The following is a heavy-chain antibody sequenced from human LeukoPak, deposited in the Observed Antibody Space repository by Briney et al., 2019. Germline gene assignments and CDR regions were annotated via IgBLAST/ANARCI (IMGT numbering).Heavy chain of an antibody. CDR3: TRVHGNSGIGY. D-gene: IGHD3-10*01. CDR2: IRSKAYGGTT. Sequence: GGSLRLSCTASGFTFGDYAMSWVRQAPGKGLEWVGFIRSKAYGGTTEYAASVKGRFTISRDDSKSIAYLQMNSLKTEDTAVYYCTRVHGNSGIGYWGQGTLVTVSS. CDR1: GFTFGDYA. J-gene: IGHJ4*02. V-gene: IGHV3-49*04.